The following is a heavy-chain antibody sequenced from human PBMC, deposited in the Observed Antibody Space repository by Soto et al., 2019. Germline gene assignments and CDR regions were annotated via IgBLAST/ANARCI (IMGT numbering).Heavy chain of an antibody. Sequence: QVQVVQSGAEVKKPGSSVKVSCKASGGTFSSYAISWVRQAPGQGLEWMGGIIPIFGTANYAQKFQGRVTITADKSTSTAYMELSSLRSEDTAVYYCSRGVGCSSTSCYSGSRVDYYYGMAVWGQGTTVTVSS. CDR3: SRGVGCSSTSCYSGSRVDYYYGMAV. J-gene: IGHJ6*02. D-gene: IGHD2-2*01. CDR1: GGTFSSYA. V-gene: IGHV1-69*06. CDR2: IIPIFGTA.